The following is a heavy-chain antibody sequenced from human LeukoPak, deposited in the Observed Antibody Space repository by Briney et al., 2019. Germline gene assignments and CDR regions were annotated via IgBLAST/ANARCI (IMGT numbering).Heavy chain of an antibody. Sequence: SETLSLTCTVSGYSISSGYYWGWIRQPPGKGLEWIGSIYHSGSTYYNPSLKSRVTISVDTSKNQFSLKLSSVTAAHTAVYYCARTDSGSYRQPFDYWGQGALVTVSS. CDR2: IYHSGST. CDR1: GYSISSGYY. V-gene: IGHV4-38-2*02. CDR3: ARTDSGSYRQPFDY. D-gene: IGHD1-26*01. J-gene: IGHJ4*02.